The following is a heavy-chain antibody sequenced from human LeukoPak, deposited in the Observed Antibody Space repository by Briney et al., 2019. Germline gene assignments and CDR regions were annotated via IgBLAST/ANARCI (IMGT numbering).Heavy chain of an antibody. CDR2: ISFDGNNE. V-gene: IGHV3-30-3*01. CDR1: GFTFTNYA. J-gene: IGHJ6*03. Sequence: PGGSLRLSCAASGFTFTNYAMHWVRQAPGKGLEWVAIISFDGNNEYYADSVKGRFTISRDNSRNTLYLDIKSLRPEDTALYYCVRGGDSSPPPNFYYYYFDVWGKGTTVTVSS. D-gene: IGHD3-22*01. CDR3: VRGGDSSPPPNFYYYYFDV.